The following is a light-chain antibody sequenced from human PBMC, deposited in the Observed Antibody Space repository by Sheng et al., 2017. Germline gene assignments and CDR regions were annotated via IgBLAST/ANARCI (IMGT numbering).Light chain of an antibody. Sequence: QSALTQPASVSGSPGQSITISCTGTSSDIGSYKLVSWFQHHPGKAPKLIIYAVNKRPSGVSNRFSGSKSGNTASLTISGLQSEDEADYYCCSYAGTPYVFGTGTKVTVL. J-gene: IGLJ1*01. CDR2: AVN. V-gene: IGLV2-23*02. CDR1: SSDIGSYKL. CDR3: CSYAGTPYV.